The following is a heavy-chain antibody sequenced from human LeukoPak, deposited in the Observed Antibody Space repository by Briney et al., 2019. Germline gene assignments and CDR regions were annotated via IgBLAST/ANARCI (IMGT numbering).Heavy chain of an antibody. CDR3: AILVGATNRPDDAFDI. CDR1: GYTFTSYA. D-gene: IGHD1-26*01. CDR2: INAGNGNT. Sequence: GASVRVSCKASGYTFTSYAMHWVRQAPGQRLEWMGWINAGNGNTKYSQKFQGRVTITRDTSASTAYMELSSLRSEDTAVYYCAILVGATNRPDDAFDIWGQGTMVTVSS. V-gene: IGHV1-3*01. J-gene: IGHJ3*02.